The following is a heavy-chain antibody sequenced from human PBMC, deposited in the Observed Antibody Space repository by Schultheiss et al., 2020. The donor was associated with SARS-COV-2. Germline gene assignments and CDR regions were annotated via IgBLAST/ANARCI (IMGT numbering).Heavy chain of an antibody. CDR1: GFTFSSYS. CDR2: ISGSGGST. CDR3: ARDRDSSGHDAFDI. J-gene: IGHJ3*02. V-gene: IGHV3-21*04. Sequence: GGSLRLSCAASGFTFSSYSMNWVRQAPGKGLEWVSAISGSGGSTYYADSVKGRFTISRDNAKNSLYLQMNSLRAEDTAVYYCARDRDSSGHDAFDIWGQGTMVTVSS. D-gene: IGHD6-19*01.